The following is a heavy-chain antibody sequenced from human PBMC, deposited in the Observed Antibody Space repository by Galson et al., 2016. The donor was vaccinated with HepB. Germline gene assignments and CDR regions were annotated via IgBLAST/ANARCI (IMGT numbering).Heavy chain of an antibody. Sequence: ETLSLTCTVSDGSISSYYWGWIRQPPGKGLEWIGKIYYSGSTNYKPSPKSRVPISVNTSKKQFSLNLSSVTAADTAVYYCARDGTVTTHHYYYVMDVWGQGTTVTVS. J-gene: IGHJ6*02. CDR3: ARDGTVTTHHYYYVMDV. D-gene: IGHD4-17*01. CDR2: IYYSGST. V-gene: IGHV4-59*12. CDR1: DGSISSYY.